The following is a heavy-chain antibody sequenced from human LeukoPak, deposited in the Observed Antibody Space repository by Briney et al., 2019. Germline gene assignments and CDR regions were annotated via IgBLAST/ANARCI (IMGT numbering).Heavy chain of an antibody. CDR3: AKAKARAQRTPPYYYYYYGMDV. CDR1: GFTFSSYA. CDR2: ISGSGGST. D-gene: IGHD1-14*01. V-gene: IGHV3-23*01. J-gene: IGHJ6*02. Sequence: GGSLRLSCAASGFTFSSYAMSWVRQAPGKGLEWVSAISGSGGSTYYADSVKGRFTISRDNSKNTLYLQMNSLRAEDTAVYYCAKAKARAQRTPPYYYYYYGMDVWGQGTTVTVSS.